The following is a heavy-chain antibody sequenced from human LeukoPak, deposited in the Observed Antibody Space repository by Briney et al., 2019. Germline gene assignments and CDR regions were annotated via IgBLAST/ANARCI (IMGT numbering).Heavy chain of an antibody. CDR3: VKDIRGIAASDYGMDV. V-gene: IGHV3-9*01. CDR2: ISWNSGSI. Sequence: PGRSLRLSCAASGFTFDDYVMHWVRQAPGKGLEWVSGISWNSGSIGYADSVKGRFTISRDNAKNSLYLQMNSLRAEDTALYYCVKDIRGIAASDYGMDVWGQETTVTVSS. J-gene: IGHJ6*02. CDR1: GFTFDDYV. D-gene: IGHD6-6*01.